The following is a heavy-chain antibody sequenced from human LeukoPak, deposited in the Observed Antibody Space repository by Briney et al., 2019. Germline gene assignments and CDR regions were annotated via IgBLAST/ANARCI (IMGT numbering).Heavy chain of an antibody. CDR3: ATSSGWYGGFNY. CDR1: GGSISSYY. CDR2: IYYSGST. D-gene: IGHD6-19*01. J-gene: IGHJ4*02. V-gene: IGHV4-59*01. Sequence: PSETLSLTCTVSGGSISSYYWSWIRQPPGKGLEWIGYIYYSGSTNYNPSLKSRVTISVDTSKNQFSLKLSSVTAADTAVYYCATSSGWYGGFNYWGQGTLVTVSS.